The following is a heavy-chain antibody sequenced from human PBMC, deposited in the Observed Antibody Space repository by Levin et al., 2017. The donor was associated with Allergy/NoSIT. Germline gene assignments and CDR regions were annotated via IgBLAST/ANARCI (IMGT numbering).Heavy chain of an antibody. V-gene: IGHV1-69*02. CDR2: IIPILGIA. CDR3: ASEYYSPGGYSYGYDY. Sequence: ASVKVSCKASGGTFSSYTISWVRQAPGQGLEWMGRIIPILGIANYAQKFQGRVTITADKSTSTAYMELSSLRSEDTAVYYCASEYYSPGGYSYGYDYWGQGTLVTVSS. D-gene: IGHD5-18*01. J-gene: IGHJ4*02. CDR1: GGTFSSYT.